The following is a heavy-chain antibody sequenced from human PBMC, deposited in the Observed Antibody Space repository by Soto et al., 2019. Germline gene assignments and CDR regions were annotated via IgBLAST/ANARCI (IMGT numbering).Heavy chain of an antibody. V-gene: IGHV3-33*01. CDR1: GFTFSSYG. D-gene: IGHD2-15*01. CDR3: ARDRSGGDLLGYCSGGSCFYWFDP. Sequence: QVQLVESGGGVVQPGRSLRLSCAASGFTFSSYGMHWVRQAPGKGLEWVAVIWYDGSNKYYADSVKGRFTISRDNSKNTLYLHMNSLRAEDTAVYYCARDRSGGDLLGYCSGGSCFYWFDPWGQGTLVTVSS. J-gene: IGHJ5*02. CDR2: IWYDGSNK.